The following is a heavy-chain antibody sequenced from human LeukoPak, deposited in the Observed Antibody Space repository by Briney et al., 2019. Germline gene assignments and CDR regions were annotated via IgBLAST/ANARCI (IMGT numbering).Heavy chain of an antibody. CDR1: GYSFTSYW. CDR2: IYPGDSDT. V-gene: IGHV5-51*01. D-gene: IGHD3-22*01. CDR3: GRVENDSSGYYYKAIYAFDI. J-gene: IGHJ3*02. Sequence: GESLKISCKGSGYSFTSYWIGWVRQMPGKGLEWMGIIYPGDSDTRYSPSFQGQVTISADKSISTAYLQWSSLKASDTAMYYCGRVENDSSGYYYKAIYAFDIWGQGTMVTVS.